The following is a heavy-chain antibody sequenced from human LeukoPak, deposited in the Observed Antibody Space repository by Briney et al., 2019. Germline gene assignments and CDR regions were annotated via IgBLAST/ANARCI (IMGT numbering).Heavy chain of an antibody. CDR2: IYYSGST. CDR1: GFTFSSYS. Sequence: GSLRLSCAASGFTFSSYSMNWVRQPPGKGLEWIGSIYYSGSTYYNPSLKSRVTISVDTSKNQFSLKLSSVTAADTAVYYCARGGGIAARPFDYWGQGTLVTVSS. D-gene: IGHD6-6*01. CDR3: ARGGGIAARPFDY. J-gene: IGHJ4*02. V-gene: IGHV4-39*07.